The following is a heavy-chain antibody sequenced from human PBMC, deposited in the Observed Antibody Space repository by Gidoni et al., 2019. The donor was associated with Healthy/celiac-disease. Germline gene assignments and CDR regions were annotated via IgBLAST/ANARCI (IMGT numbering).Heavy chain of an antibody. CDR2: INHSGST. CDR1: GGSFSGYY. V-gene: IGHV4-34*01. J-gene: IGHJ5*02. Sequence: QVQLQQWGAGLSQPSETLSLTCAVYGGSFSGYYWSWIRQPPGKGLEWIGEINHSGSTNYNPSLKSRVTISVDTSKNQFSLKLSSVTAADTAVYYCARAKQYSYGYRWFDPWGQGTLVTVSS. D-gene: IGHD5-18*01. CDR3: ARAKQYSYGYRWFDP.